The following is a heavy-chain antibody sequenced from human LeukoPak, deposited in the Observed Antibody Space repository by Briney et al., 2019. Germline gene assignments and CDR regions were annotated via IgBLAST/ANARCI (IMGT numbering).Heavy chain of an antibody. CDR2: INPSGGST. CDR1: GHTFTSYY. CDR3: VTGELLPLHFDY. Sequence: ASVKVSCKASGHTFTSYYMHWVRQAPGQGLEWMGIINPSGGSTSYAQKFQGRVTMTRDTSTSTVYMELSSLRSEDTAVYYCVTGELLPLHFDYWGQGTLVTVSS. V-gene: IGHV1-46*01. D-gene: IGHD1-26*01. J-gene: IGHJ4*02.